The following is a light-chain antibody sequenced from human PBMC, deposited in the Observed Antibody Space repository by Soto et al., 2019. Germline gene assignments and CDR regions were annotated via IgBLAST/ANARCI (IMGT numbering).Light chain of an antibody. Sequence: QSVLTQPASVSGSPGQSITISCTGTSSDVGDYNYVSWYQQHPGKAPKLMIYEVSNRPSGVSNRFSGSKSGNTASLTISGLQAEDEADYYCSSYTSSSTLLFGGGTKLTV. CDR2: EVS. V-gene: IGLV2-14*01. CDR1: SSDVGDYNY. J-gene: IGLJ2*01. CDR3: SSYTSSSTLL.